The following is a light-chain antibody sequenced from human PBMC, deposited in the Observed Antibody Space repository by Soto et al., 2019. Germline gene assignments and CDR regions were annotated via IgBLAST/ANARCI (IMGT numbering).Light chain of an antibody. Sequence: DIVMTQSPDSLAVSLDERATINCKSSQSVLYSSNNKNYLAWYQLKPGQPPKLLIYWASTRESGVPDRFSGSGSGTDFTLTISSLQAEDVAVYNCQQYHVTPLTCGQGTKLEIK. CDR2: WAS. V-gene: IGKV4-1*01. CDR1: QSVLYSSNNKNY. J-gene: IGKJ2*01. CDR3: QQYHVTPLT.